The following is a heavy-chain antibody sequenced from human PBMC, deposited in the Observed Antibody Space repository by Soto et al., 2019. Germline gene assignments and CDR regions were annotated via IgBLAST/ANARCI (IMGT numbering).Heavy chain of an antibody. J-gene: IGHJ4*02. CDR1: GDSVSSNSAA. Sequence: SQTLSLTCAISGDSVSSNSAACNWIRQSPSRGLEWLGRTYYRSKWYNDYAVSVKSRITINPDTSKNQFSLQLNSVTPEDTAVYYCAREENSGYDINFAYWGQRTLVTVSS. D-gene: IGHD6-25*01. CDR2: TYYRSKWYN. CDR3: AREENSGYDINFAY. V-gene: IGHV6-1*01.